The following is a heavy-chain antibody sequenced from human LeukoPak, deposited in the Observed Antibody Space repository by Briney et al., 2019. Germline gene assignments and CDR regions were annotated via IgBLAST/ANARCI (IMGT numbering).Heavy chain of an antibody. V-gene: IGHV3-48*02. D-gene: IGHD2-15*01. J-gene: IGHJ6*02. Sequence: GGSLRLSCAASGFTFSSYEMNWVRQAPGKGLGWLSYITSRSFTIYYADSVKGRFTISRDNAKNSLYLQMNSLRDEDTAVYYCTRDKGVAYGMDVWGQGTTVTVSS. CDR2: ITSRSFTI. CDR3: TRDKGVAYGMDV. CDR1: GFTFSSYE.